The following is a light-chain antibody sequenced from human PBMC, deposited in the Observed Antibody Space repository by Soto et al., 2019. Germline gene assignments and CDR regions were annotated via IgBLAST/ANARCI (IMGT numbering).Light chain of an antibody. CDR1: QSVSSSY. V-gene: IGKV3-20*01. CDR2: GAS. CDR3: QHYGGSPRT. J-gene: IGKJ1*01. Sequence: EIVLTQSPGTLSLSPGERATLSSRASQSVSSSYVTWYQQKPVQAPRLLMYGASSRATGIPDRFSGSGSGADFSLTISRLEPEDFAVYYCQHYGGSPRTFGQGTKVESK.